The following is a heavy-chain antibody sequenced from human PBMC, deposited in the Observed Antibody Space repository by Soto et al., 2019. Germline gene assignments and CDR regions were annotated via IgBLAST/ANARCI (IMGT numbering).Heavy chain of an antibody. J-gene: IGHJ6*03. V-gene: IGHV4-39*01. CDR2: IYYSGST. Sequence: SETLSLTCTVSGGSISSSSYYWGWIRQPPGKGLEWIGSIYYSGSTYYNPSLKSRVTISVDTSKNQFSLKLSSVTAADTAVYYCARITMVRGVMSGTYYMDVWGKGTTVTVSS. CDR1: GGSISSSSYY. D-gene: IGHD3-10*01. CDR3: ARITMVRGVMSGTYYMDV.